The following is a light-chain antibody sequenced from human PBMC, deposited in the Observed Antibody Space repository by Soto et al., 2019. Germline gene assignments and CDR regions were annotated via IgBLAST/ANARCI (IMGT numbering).Light chain of an antibody. V-gene: IGLV2-14*01. J-gene: IGLJ1*01. CDR2: DVT. CDR3: SSFTSSMTNV. CDR1: SSDVGGYNS. Sequence: QSALTQPASVSGSPGQSITISCTGTSSDVGGYNSVSWYQQHPGKAHKLKLYDVTDRPSGVSYHFYGSKSDNTASLTISGLQAADEADYFCSSFTSSMTNVFGSGTKVTVL.